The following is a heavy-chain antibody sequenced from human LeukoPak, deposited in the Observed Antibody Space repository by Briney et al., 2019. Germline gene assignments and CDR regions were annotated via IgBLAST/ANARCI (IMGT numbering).Heavy chain of an antibody. CDR2: IYYNGDH. J-gene: IGHJ4*02. CDR1: GGSISSSSYY. D-gene: IGHD6-19*01. CDR3: ARSIVPGTRKIDY. Sequence: PSETLSLTCTVSGGSISSSSYYWGWIRQPPGKGLEWIGNIYYNGDHYYNPSLKSRVTISVDTFKNQFSLKLSSVTAADTAVYYCARSIVPGTRKIDYWGQGTLVTVSS. V-gene: IGHV4-39*01.